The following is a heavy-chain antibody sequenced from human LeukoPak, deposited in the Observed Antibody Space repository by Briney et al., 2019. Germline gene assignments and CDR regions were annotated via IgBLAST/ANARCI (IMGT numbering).Heavy chain of an antibody. V-gene: IGHV1-24*01. D-gene: IGHD6-19*01. Sequence: GASVKVSCEVSGSMFTELSMHWVRQAPGKGLEWMGGFHPEDGETIYAQKFQGRVTMTEDSSTDTAYMELSSLRSEDTAVYYCAIVLAVGVVDWFDPWGQGTLVTVSS. CDR2: FHPEDGET. CDR1: GSMFTELS. J-gene: IGHJ5*02. CDR3: AIVLAVGVVDWFDP.